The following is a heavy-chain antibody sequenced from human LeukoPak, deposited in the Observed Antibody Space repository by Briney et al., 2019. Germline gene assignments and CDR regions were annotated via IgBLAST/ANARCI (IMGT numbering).Heavy chain of an antibody. Sequence: GSLRLSCAASGFTVSSNYMSWVRQAPGKGLEWVSDIYSGGSTYYADSVRGRFTISRDNSKNTLYLQMNSLRVEDTALYYCARDNASGSYVFDYWGQGTLVTVSS. J-gene: IGHJ4*02. V-gene: IGHV3-66*01. CDR2: IYSGGST. D-gene: IGHD3-10*01. CDR3: ARDNASGSYVFDY. CDR1: GFTVSSNY.